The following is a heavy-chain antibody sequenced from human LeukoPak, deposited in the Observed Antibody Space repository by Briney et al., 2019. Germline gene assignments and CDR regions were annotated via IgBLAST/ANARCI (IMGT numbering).Heavy chain of an antibody. CDR1: GFTFNNYA. V-gene: IGHV3-23*01. CDR3: AKGVAAAGHYYYGMDV. D-gene: IGHD6-13*01. CDR2: ISSSGGNT. Sequence: PWRSLRLSCAASGFTFNNYAMTWVRQAPGKGLGWVSSISSSGGNTYSADSVKGRFTISRDNPENTLYLQMNSLRAEDTAVYYCAKGVAAAGHYYYGMDVWGQGTTVTVSS. J-gene: IGHJ6*02.